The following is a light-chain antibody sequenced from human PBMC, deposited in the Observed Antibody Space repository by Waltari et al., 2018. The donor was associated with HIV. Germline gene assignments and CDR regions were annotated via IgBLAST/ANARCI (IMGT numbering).Light chain of an antibody. Sequence: QSVLTQPPSASGTPGQGVSISCSGSNSNIGSNTVNWYRQLPGTAPKLLIYSNNQRPSGVPDLFSGSKSGTSASLAISGLQSEDEADYYCAAWDDSLSWVFGRGTKLTVL. J-gene: IGLJ3*02. V-gene: IGLV1-44*01. CDR1: NSNIGSNT. CDR2: SNN. CDR3: AAWDDSLSWV.